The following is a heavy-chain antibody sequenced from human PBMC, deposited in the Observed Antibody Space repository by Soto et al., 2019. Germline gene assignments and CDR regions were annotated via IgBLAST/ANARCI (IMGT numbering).Heavy chain of an antibody. CDR1: GFTFSRYW. J-gene: IGHJ4*02. Sequence: EVQLVESGGGLVQPGGSLRLSCAASGFTFSRYWMSWVRQAPGKGPEWVANMKQDGSETYYVDSVRGRFTISRDNAKSSLYLQMNSLTVEDTAVYYCAREAVRGYSDWGQGTLVTVSS. CDR2: MKQDGSET. V-gene: IGHV3-7*01. CDR3: AREAVRGYSD. D-gene: IGHD6-25*01.